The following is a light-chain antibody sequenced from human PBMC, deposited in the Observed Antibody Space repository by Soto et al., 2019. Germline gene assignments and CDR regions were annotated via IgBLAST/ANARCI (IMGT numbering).Light chain of an antibody. J-gene: IGKJ2*01. CDR3: QQYNNWPQT. Sequence: EIVMTQSPVTLSVSPVERSTLSCRASQSVSSKLAWYQQKPGQAPRLLIYGASTRATGIPARFSGSGSGTEFTLSISSLQSEDFAVYYCQQYNNWPQTFGQGTKLEIK. CDR2: GAS. V-gene: IGKV3-15*01. CDR1: QSVSSK.